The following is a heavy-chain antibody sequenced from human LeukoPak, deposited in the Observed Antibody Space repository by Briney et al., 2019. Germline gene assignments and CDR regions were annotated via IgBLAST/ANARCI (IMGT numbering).Heavy chain of an antibody. CDR3: ARVPEIAAGDY. V-gene: IGHV1-46*01. Sequence: ASVKVSCKASGYTFTSYYMHWVRQAPGQGLEWLGIINPSGGSTSYAQKFQGRVTMTRDTSTSTVYMELSSLRSEDTAVYYCARVPEIAAGDYWGQGTLVTVSS. CDR2: INPSGGST. CDR1: GYTFTSYY. D-gene: IGHD6-13*01. J-gene: IGHJ4*02.